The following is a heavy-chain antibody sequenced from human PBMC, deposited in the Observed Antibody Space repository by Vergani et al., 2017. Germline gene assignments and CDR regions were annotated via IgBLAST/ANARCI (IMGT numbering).Heavy chain of an antibody. CDR3: TTDPRYCGDGSCXWLEDHHDYGMDV. Sequence: EVQLVESGGGIVKPGGSLRLSCVASGFSFRNAWMNWVRRTPGKGLEWVGRIKSTFDRGTTDYAAAVKGRFTISRDDSKNTLFLQMNGLKTEDIGVYYCTTDPRYCGDGSCXWLEDHHDYGMDVWGQGTTVTVSS. D-gene: IGHD2-21*01. CDR2: IKSTFDRGTT. V-gene: IGHV3-15*07. CDR1: GFSFRNAW. J-gene: IGHJ6*02.